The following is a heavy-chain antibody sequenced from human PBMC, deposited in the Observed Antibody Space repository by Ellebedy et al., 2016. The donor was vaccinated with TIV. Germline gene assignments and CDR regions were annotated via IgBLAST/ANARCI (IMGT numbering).Heavy chain of an antibody. CDR1: GFTFNNYV. J-gene: IGHJ4*02. D-gene: IGHD3-10*01. V-gene: IGHV3-23*01. Sequence: GESLKISCAASGFTFNNYVMSWVRQAPGEGLEWVSLITGSGDTTYYADSLKGRFTISRDKSKNTLYLQMNSRRADDTSVYHCAKGRYSGSGSYKNTFDYWGQGTLVTVSS. CDR2: ITGSGDTT. CDR3: AKGRYSGSGSYKNTFDY.